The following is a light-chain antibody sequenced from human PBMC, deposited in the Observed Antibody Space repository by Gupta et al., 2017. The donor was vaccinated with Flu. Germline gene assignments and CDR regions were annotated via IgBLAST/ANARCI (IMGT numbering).Light chain of an antibody. J-gene: IGLJ2*01. V-gene: IGLV1-44*01. CDR1: SSNIGSNT. CDR3: AAWDDSLNGVV. CDR2: SNN. Sequence: QSVLTQPPSASGTPRQRVTIPCSGSSSNIGSNTVNWYQQLPGTAPKLLIYSNNQRPSGVPDRFSGSKSGTSASLAISGLQSEDEADYYCAAWDDSLNGVVFGGGTKLTVL.